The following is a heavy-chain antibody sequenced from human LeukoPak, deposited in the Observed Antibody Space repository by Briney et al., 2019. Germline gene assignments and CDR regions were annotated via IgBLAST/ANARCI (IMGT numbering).Heavy chain of an antibody. CDR1: GFTVSSNY. Sequence: GGSLRLSCAASGFTVSSNYMSWVRQAPGKGLEWVSVIYGGSRTLYSDSVKGRFTISRDISKNTVYLQMSNLRAEDMAVYYCARDRVSSWYYFDYWGQGALVTVSS. J-gene: IGHJ4*02. V-gene: IGHV3-66*01. CDR3: ARDRVSSWYYFDY. D-gene: IGHD6-13*01. CDR2: IYGGSRT.